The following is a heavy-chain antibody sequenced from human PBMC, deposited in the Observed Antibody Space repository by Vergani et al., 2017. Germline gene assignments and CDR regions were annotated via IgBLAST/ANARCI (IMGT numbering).Heavy chain of an antibody. CDR3: ARSLVAGKGGY. J-gene: IGHJ4*02. CDR1: GFTFNIYA. CDR2: ISTTSDTI. Sequence: EVRLLESGGGLVQPGGSLRLSCAASGFTFNIYAMSWVRQAPGKGLEWISYISTTSDTIYYADSVRGRFTISRDNAKNSLYLEMNSLRVEDTAVYFCARSLVAGKGGYWGQGTRVAVSS. V-gene: IGHV3-48*01. D-gene: IGHD6-19*01.